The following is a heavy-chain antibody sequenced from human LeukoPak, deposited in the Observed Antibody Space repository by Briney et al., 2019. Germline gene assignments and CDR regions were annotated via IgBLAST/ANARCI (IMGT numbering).Heavy chain of an antibody. CDR2: IYTSGST. D-gene: IGHD2-21*02. V-gene: IGHV4-61*02. Sequence: KPSQTLSLTCTVSGGSISSGSYYWSWIRQPAGKGLEWIGRIYTSGSTNYNPSLKSRVTISVDTSKNQFSLKLSSVTAADTAVYYCARILLAYCGGDCYTPVRAFDIWGQGTMVTVSS. CDR3: ARILLAYCGGDCYTPVRAFDI. CDR1: GGSISSGSYY. J-gene: IGHJ3*02.